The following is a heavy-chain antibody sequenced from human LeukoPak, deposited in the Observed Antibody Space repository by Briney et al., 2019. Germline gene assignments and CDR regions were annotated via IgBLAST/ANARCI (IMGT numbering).Heavy chain of an antibody. V-gene: IGHV4-59*01. CDR1: GGSISSYY. D-gene: IGHD3-3*01. CDR2: IYYSGGT. J-gene: IGHJ4*02. Sequence: SETLSLTCTVSGGSISSYYWSWIRQPPGKGLEWIGYIYYSGGTNYNPSLKSRVTISVDTSKNQFSLKLSSVTAADTAVYYCARTLRYDFWSGYYTWYFDYWGQGTLVTVSS. CDR3: ARTLRYDFWSGYYTWYFDY.